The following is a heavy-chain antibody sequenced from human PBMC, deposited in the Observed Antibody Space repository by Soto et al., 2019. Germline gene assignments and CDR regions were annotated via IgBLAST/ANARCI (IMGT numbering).Heavy chain of an antibody. CDR1: SGSFSGYY. D-gene: IGHD3-16*02. J-gene: IGHJ4*02. CDR3: ARGYESTRRYLPLLDY. Sequence: QVQLQQWGAGLLKPSETLSLRCVVNSGSFSGYYWTWIRQPPGKGLEWIGEISHSGSTNYNPSLMSRVTMSADTSKKHFSLRLSSVTAADTALYFCARGYESTRRYLPLLDYWGQGTLVTVSS. CDR2: ISHSGST. V-gene: IGHV4-34*01.